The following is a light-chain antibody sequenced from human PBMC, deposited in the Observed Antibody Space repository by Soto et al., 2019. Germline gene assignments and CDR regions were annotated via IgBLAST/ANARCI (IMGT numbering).Light chain of an antibody. Sequence: QSVLTQPPSASGSPGQSVTISCTGTSTDVGAYNYVSWYQQHPGKAPKLLIYGVTNRPSGVSDRFSGSKSGNTASLTISGLQAEDEANYYCNSYTTLSNRVFGTGTKLTVL. J-gene: IGLJ1*01. CDR2: GVT. CDR1: STDVGAYNY. V-gene: IGLV2-14*01. CDR3: NSYTTLSNRV.